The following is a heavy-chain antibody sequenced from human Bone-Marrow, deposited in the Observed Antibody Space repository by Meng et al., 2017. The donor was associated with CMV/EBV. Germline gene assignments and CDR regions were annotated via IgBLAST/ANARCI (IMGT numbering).Heavy chain of an antibody. CDR3: AREMYYYDSSGHNWFDP. CDR2: INPNSGGT. CDR1: GYTFTGYY. D-gene: IGHD3-22*01. J-gene: IGHJ5*02. V-gene: IGHV1-2*04. Sequence: QVQLVQSGAEVKKPGASVKVSCKASGYTFTGYYMHWVRQAPGQGLEWMGWINPNSGGTNYAQKFQGWVTMTRDTSISTAYMELSRLRSDVTAVYYCAREMYYYDSSGHNWFDPWGQGTLVTVSS.